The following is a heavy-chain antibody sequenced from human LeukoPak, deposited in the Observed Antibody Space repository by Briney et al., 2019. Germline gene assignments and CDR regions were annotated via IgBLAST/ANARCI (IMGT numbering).Heavy chain of an antibody. CDR3: ARVGWLASDY. CDR2: ISSSGSTI. Sequence: GGSLRLSCAASGFTFSSYEMNWVRQAPGKGLEWVSYISSSGSTIYYADSVKGRFTISRDNAKNSLYLQMNSLRAEDTAVYYCARVGWLASDYWGQGTLVTVSS. V-gene: IGHV3-48*03. D-gene: IGHD6-19*01. CDR1: GFTFSSYE. J-gene: IGHJ4*02.